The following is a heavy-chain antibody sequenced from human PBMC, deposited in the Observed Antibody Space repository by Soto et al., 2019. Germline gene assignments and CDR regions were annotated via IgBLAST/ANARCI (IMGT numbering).Heavy chain of an antibody. CDR2: INSDGSST. Sequence: GGSLRLSCAASGFTFSSYWMHWVRQAPGKGLVWVSRINSDGSSTSYADSVKGRFTISRDNAKNTLYLQMNSLRAEDTAVYYCARGGDNWNEWNYMDVWGKGTTVTVSS. CDR3: ARGGDNWNEWNYMDV. CDR1: GFTFSSYW. D-gene: IGHD1-1*01. V-gene: IGHV3-74*01. J-gene: IGHJ6*03.